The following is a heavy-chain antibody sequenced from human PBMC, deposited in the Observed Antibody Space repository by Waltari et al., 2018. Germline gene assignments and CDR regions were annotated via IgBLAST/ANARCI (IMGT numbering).Heavy chain of an antibody. J-gene: IGHJ4*02. D-gene: IGHD3-3*01. CDR3: ARDGPYDFWSGYFIPNFDY. CDR2: IYTSGST. Sequence: QEQLQESGPGLVKPSETLSLTCTVSGGSISSYYWSWIRQPPGQGLEWIGYIYTSGSTNYNPSLKSRVTISVDTSKNQFSLKLSSVTAADTAVYYCARDGPYDFWSGYFIPNFDYWGQGTLVTVSS. CDR1: GGSISSYY. V-gene: IGHV4-4*09.